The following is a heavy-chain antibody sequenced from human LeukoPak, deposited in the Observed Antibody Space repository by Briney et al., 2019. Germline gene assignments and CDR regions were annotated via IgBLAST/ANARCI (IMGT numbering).Heavy chain of an antibody. CDR3: ARGGAARPDI. V-gene: IGHV3-66*01. CDR1: EFSVGSNY. CDR2: IYSGGST. J-gene: IGHJ3*02. D-gene: IGHD6-6*01. Sequence: GGSLRLSCAASEFSVGSNYMTWVRQAPGKGLEWVSLIYSGGSTYYADSVRGRFTISRDNARNSLYLQVDSLRVEDTAIYYCARGGAARPDIWGQGTMVIVSS.